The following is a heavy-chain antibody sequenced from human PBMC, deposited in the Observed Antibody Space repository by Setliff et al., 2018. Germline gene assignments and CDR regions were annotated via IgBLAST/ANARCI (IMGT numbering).Heavy chain of an antibody. Sequence: GGSLRLSCAVSGFTFSNHGMNWVRQAPGKGLEWVSFISSNSHYKYYADSLGGRFTISRDNTKNSLYLQINSLRAEDTAVYYCAREALSYNSYLSTDYWGQGTLVTVSS. CDR1: GFTFSNHG. J-gene: IGHJ4*02. D-gene: IGHD3-10*01. CDR2: ISSNSHYK. CDR3: AREALSYNSYLSTDY. V-gene: IGHV3-21*01.